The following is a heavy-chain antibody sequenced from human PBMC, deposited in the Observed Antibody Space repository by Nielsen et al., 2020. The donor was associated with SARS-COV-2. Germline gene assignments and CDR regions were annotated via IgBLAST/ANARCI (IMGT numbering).Heavy chain of an antibody. Sequence: GGSLRLSCAASGFGLSKYWMYWVRQSPEKGLMWVAHIDYEGSLTSYADSVKGRFIISRDNSKNTLCLEMNSLRADDTAVYYCANGPGSWDYWGQGTLVTVSS. D-gene: IGHD1-26*01. CDR1: GFGLSKYW. V-gene: IGHV3-74*01. J-gene: IGHJ4*02. CDR2: IDYEGSLT. CDR3: ANGPGSWDY.